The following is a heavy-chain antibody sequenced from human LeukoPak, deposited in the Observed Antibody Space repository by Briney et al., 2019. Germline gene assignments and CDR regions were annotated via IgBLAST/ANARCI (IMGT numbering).Heavy chain of an antibody. CDR3: ARGTYYYGSGSYVAFDI. J-gene: IGHJ3*02. CDR1: GFTFDDYA. Sequence: GGSLRLSCAASGFTFDDYAMHWVRQGPGKGLEWVSGISWNSGSIGYADSVKGRFTISRDNAKNSLYLQMNSLRAEDTAVYYCARGTYYYGSGSYVAFDIWGQGTMVTVSS. D-gene: IGHD3-10*01. CDR2: ISWNSGSI. V-gene: IGHV3-9*01.